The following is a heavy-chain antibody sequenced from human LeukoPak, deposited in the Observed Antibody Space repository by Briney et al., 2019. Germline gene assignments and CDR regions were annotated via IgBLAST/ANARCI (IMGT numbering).Heavy chain of an antibody. D-gene: IGHD3-10*01. CDR1: GGSISSSSYY. V-gene: IGHV4-39*01. CDR2: IYYSGST. J-gene: IGHJ6*02. Sequence: ASETLSLTCTVSGGSISSSSYYWGWIRQPPGKGLEWIGSIYYSGSTYYNPPLKSRVTISVDTSKNQFSLKLSSVTAADTAVYYCAGDDGSGSYLSYYGMDVWGQGTTVTVSS. CDR3: AGDDGSGSYLSYYGMDV.